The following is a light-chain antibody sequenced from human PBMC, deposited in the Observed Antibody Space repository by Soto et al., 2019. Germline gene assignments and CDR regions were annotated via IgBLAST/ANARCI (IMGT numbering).Light chain of an antibody. CDR3: ATWDDSLFGHV. CDR2: SND. CDR1: SSDVGSNT. J-gene: IGLJ1*01. Sequence: LTQPPSASATPGQVVTISCSGRSSDVGSNTVNWYQQFPGAAPKLLIYSNDQRPSGVPDRFSASKSGTSASLAISGLQSEDEADYYCATWDDSLFGHVFGTGTKVT. V-gene: IGLV1-44*01.